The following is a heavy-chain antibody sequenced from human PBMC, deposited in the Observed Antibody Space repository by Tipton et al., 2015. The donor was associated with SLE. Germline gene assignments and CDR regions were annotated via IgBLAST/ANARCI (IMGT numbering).Heavy chain of an antibody. CDR3: ARSVGYSSSWAHFDY. D-gene: IGHD6-13*01. V-gene: IGHV4-59*11. CDR1: GGSISSHY. Sequence: TLSLTCTVAGGSISSHYWSWIRQPPGKGLEWIGYIYYSGSTNYNPSLKSRVTISVDTSKNQFSLKLNSVTAADTAVYYCARSVGYSSSWAHFDYWGQGTLVTVSS. CDR2: IYYSGST. J-gene: IGHJ4*02.